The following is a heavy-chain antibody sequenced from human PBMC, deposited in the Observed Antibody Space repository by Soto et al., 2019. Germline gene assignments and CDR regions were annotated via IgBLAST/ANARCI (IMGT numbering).Heavy chain of an antibody. D-gene: IGHD6-13*01. CDR1: GFTFSSYS. J-gene: IGHJ5*02. Sequence: VGPLRLSCAASGFTFSSYSMNWVRQAQVKGLEWVSSISSSSSYIYYADSVKGRFTISRDNAKNSLYLQMNSLRAEDTAVYYCARRVRGAAAGNNWFDPWGQGTLVTVSS. CDR3: ARRVRGAAAGNNWFDP. V-gene: IGHV3-21*01. CDR2: ISSSSSYI.